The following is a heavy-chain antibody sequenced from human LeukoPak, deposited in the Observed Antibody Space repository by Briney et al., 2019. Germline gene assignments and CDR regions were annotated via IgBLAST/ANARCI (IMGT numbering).Heavy chain of an antibody. D-gene: IGHD3-10*01. CDR2: IYYSGST. CDR3: AATTYYYGSGSPAFDY. Sequence: SETLSLTCTVSGGSISSYYWSWIRQPPGKGLEWIGYIYYSGSTNYNPSLKSRVTISVDTSKNQFSLKLSSVTAADTAVYYCAATTYYYGSGSPAFDYWGQGTLVTVSS. V-gene: IGHV4-59*01. J-gene: IGHJ4*02. CDR1: GGSISSYY.